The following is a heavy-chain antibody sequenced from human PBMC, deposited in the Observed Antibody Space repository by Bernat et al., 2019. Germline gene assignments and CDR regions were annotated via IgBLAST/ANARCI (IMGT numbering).Heavy chain of an antibody. V-gene: IGHV3-21*01. J-gene: IGHJ6*03. D-gene: IGHD3-10*01. CDR3: ARAPFYGSGSYYSDYYYYYMDV. CDR2: INSTSRYI. CDR1: GFTFSSYS. Sequence: EVQLVESGGGLVQPGGSLRLSCTASGFTFSSYSMNWVRQAPGEGLEWVSFINSTSRYIYYADSVKGRFTISRDNDKNSLYLQRNSLRAEDTAVYYCARAPFYGSGSYYSDYYYYYMDVWGKGTTVTVSS.